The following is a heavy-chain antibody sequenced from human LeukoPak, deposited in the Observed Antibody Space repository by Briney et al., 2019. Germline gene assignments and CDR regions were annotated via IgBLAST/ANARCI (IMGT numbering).Heavy chain of an antibody. V-gene: IGHV3-48*02. J-gene: IGHJ4*02. CDR2: LSGRSDSI. D-gene: IGHD3-22*01. CDR1: GFTFTIYG. Sequence: PGGSLRLSCAASGFTFTIYGMNWLRQAPGKGLERISYLSGRSDSIYYAESVKGRFTISRDNARNSLYLQMNSLRDEDTAVYYCARDFRYRDSSGYYSFDYWGQGTLVTVSS. CDR3: ARDFRYRDSSGYYSFDY.